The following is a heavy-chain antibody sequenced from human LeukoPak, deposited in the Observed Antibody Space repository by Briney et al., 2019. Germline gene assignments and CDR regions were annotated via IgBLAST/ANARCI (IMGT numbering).Heavy chain of an antibody. V-gene: IGHV3-48*03. Sequence: GGSLRLSCAASGFTFSKYDMHWVRQAPGKGLEGGSYISSSGSTIYYADSVKGRFTISRDNAKNSLYLQMNSLRAEDTAVYYCAELGITMIGGVWGKGTTVTISS. CDR3: AELGITMIGGV. J-gene: IGHJ6*04. CDR2: ISSSGSTI. CDR1: GFTFSKYD. D-gene: IGHD3-10*02.